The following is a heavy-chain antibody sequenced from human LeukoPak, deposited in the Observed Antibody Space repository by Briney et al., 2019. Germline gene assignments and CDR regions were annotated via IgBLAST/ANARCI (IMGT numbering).Heavy chain of an antibody. V-gene: IGHV3-11*01. CDR3: ARDECRPGASCYVFDP. D-gene: IGHD2-2*01. CDR2: ISSSGSTI. Sequence: GGSLRLSCAASGFTFSDYYMSWIRQAPGKGLGWVSYISSSGSTIYYADSVKGRFTISRDNAKNSLYLQMNRLRAEDTAVYYCARDECRPGASCYVFDPWGQGTLVTVSS. J-gene: IGHJ5*02. CDR1: GFTFSDYY.